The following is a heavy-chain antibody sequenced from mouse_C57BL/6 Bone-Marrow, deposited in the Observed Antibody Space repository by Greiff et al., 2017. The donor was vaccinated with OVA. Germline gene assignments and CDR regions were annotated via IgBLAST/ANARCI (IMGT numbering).Heavy chain of an antibody. CDR3: ARSGDGYYLDY. J-gene: IGHJ2*01. Sequence: VQLQQPGAELVKPGASVKLSCKASGYTFTSYWMQWVKQRPGQGLEWIGEIDPSDSYTNYNQKFKGKATLTVDTSSSTAYMQLSSLTSEDSAVYYCARSGDGYYLDYWGQGTTLTVSS. CDR1: GYTFTSYW. CDR2: IDPSDSYT. D-gene: IGHD2-3*01. V-gene: IGHV1-50*01.